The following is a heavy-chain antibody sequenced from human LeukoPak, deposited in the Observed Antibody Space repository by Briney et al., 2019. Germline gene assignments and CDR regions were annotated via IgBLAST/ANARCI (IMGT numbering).Heavy chain of an antibody. CDR1: GYTFTGYY. V-gene: IGHV1-2*06. CDR2: INPNGGGT. Sequence: ASVKVSCKASGYTFTGYYIHWVRQAPGQGLEWMGRINPNGGGTNYAQKFQGRVTMTRDTSISPAYMELSRLRSDDTAVYYCARDSHSSGWYLIGYWGQGTLVTVSS. CDR3: ARDSHSSGWYLIGY. J-gene: IGHJ4*02. D-gene: IGHD6-19*01.